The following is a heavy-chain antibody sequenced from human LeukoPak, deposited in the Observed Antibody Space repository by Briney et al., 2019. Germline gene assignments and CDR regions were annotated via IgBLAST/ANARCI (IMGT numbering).Heavy chain of an antibody. J-gene: IGHJ4*02. D-gene: IGHD2-2*01. Sequence: GGSLRLSCAASGFTFSSCSMNWVRQAPGKGLEWVSSISSSSSYIYYADSVKGRFTISRDNAKNSLYLQVNSLRAEDTAVYYCAVVPAVDYWGQGTLATVSS. CDR3: AVVPAVDY. CDR2: ISSSSSYI. V-gene: IGHV3-21*01. CDR1: GFTFSSCS.